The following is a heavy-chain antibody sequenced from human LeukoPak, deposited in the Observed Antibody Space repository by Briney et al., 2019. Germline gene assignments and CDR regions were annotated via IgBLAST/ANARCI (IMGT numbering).Heavy chain of an antibody. V-gene: IGHV4-61*02. CDR3: ARDHCSGGFCFVDH. D-gene: IGHD2-15*01. J-gene: IGHJ5*02. CDR1: GGSISSGGYY. CDR2: IHSSGST. Sequence: SETLSLTCTVSGGSISSGGYYWRWIRQPVGKGLEWIGRIHSSGSTNQNPSLKSRLTMSVDTSRNQFSLKLTYVTAADTALYYCARDHCSGGFCFVDHWGQGTLVTVSS.